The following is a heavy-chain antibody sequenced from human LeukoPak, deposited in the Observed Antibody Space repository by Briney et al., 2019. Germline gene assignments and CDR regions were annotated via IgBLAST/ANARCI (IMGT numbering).Heavy chain of an antibody. CDR1: VYTFTSYD. CDR3: ARGSGDGYNLLDY. CDR2: MNPNSGNT. J-gene: IGHJ4*02. D-gene: IGHD5-24*01. V-gene: IGHV1-8*01. Sequence: ASVKVSCKASVYTFTSYDINWVRQASGQGLEWMGWMNPNSGNTGYAQKFQGRVTMTRNTSISTAHMALSSLRSEDTAVYYCARGSGDGYNLLDYWGQGTLVTVSS.